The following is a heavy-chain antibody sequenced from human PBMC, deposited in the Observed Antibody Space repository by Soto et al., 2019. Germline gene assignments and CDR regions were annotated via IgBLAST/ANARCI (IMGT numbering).Heavy chain of an antibody. CDR3: AHASNGGNTYFDL. V-gene: IGHV4-30-4*01. CDR2: IYFSGST. CDR1: GGSISSGNFY. Sequence: VQLQESGPGLVRPSETLSLTCTVSGGSISSGNFYWSWIRQPPGKVLEWIGYIYFSGSTSYSPSLKSRLTISLNTSNNQFSLKLTSATAADTAVYYCAHASNGGNTYFDLWGQGALVTVSS. J-gene: IGHJ4*02. D-gene: IGHD1-26*01.